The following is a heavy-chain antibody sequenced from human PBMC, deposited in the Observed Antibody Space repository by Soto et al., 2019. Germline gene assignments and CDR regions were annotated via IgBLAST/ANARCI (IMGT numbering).Heavy chain of an antibody. J-gene: IGHJ4*02. V-gene: IGHV3-13*01. Sequence: EVQLVESGGGLVQPGGSLRLSCAASGFTFSSYDMHWVRQATGKGLEWVSATGTAGDTYYPGSVEGRITISRENAKNSFYLQMNSLRAGDTAVYYCARAGGEYYFDYWGQGTLVTVSS. CDR3: ARAGGEYYFDY. CDR1: GFTFSSYD. D-gene: IGHD2-21*01. CDR2: TGTAGDT.